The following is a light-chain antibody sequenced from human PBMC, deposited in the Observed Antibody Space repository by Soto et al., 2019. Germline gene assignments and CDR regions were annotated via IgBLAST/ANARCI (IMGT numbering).Light chain of an antibody. CDR1: QSVRNY. J-gene: IGKJ1*01. CDR2: GAS. V-gene: IGKV3-15*01. CDR3: QQYNNWPRT. Sequence: IVMTQSPATLSVSPGERATLSCRASQSVRNYLAWYQQRPGQAPRLLIFGASTRATDIPARFSGGGSGTEFTLTISSLQSEDFAVYYCQQYNNWPRTFGQGTKVEIK.